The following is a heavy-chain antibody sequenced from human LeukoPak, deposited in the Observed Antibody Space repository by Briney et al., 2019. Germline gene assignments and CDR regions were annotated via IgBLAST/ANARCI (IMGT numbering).Heavy chain of an antibody. D-gene: IGHD6-13*01. CDR3: AKKAAVGNYYYYMDV. J-gene: IGHJ6*03. V-gene: IGHV3-23*01. CDR1: GFIFSNYA. CDR2: ISVGADST. Sequence: GGSLRLSCAASGFIFSNYAMTWVRQAPGKGLEWVSGISVGADSTYYADSMKGRFSIFRDNSKNTLYLQMNSLRVEDTAVYYCAKKAAVGNYYYYMDVWGKGTTVTVSS.